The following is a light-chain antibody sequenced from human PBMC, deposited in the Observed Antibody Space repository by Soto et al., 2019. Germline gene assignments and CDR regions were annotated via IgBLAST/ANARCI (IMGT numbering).Light chain of an antibody. CDR2: WAT. J-gene: IGKJ4*01. CDR3: HQYFRSPLT. V-gene: IGKV4-1*01. Sequence: DIVMTQCPDSLAVSLGGRATINCKSRQRVFSNAKNRNHLSWYQQKPGQPPKLLIYWATTRESGVPDRFSGSGSGTDFTLTVSGLQAEDVAIYYCHQYFRSPLTFGGGTKVDIK. CDR1: QRVFSNAKNRNH.